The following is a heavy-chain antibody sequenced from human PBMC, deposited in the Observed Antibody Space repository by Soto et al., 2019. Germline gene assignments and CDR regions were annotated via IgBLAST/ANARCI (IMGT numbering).Heavy chain of an antibody. CDR2: IYHSGST. J-gene: IGHJ4*02. Sequence: PSETLSLTCTVSGGSINSYYWSWIRQPPVKGLEWIGYIYHSGSTKYNPSLKSRVTISVDTSKNQFSLKLSSVTAADTAVYYCARGNYYDSSGNSLPFDYWGEGTLVTVSS. CDR1: GGSINSYY. V-gene: IGHV4-59*01. CDR3: ARGNYYDSSGNSLPFDY. D-gene: IGHD3-22*01.